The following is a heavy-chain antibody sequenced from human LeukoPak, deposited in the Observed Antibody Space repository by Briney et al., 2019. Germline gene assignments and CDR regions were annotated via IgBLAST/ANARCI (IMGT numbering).Heavy chain of an antibody. J-gene: IGHJ1*01. CDR3: ARAPSEIGGYYPEYFRH. V-gene: IGHV3-74*01. CDR1: GFTLSSYW. D-gene: IGHD3-22*01. Sequence: GGSLRLSCAASGFTLSSYWMHWVRQAPGKGLVWVSRIKSDGRTNFADSVKGGFPISRDNTKNTVSLQINSLRAEDTGVYYCARAPSEIGGYYPEYFRHWGQGTLVIVSS. CDR2: IKSDGRT.